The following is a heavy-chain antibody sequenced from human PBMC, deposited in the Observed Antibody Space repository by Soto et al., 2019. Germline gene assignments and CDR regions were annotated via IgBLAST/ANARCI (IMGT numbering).Heavy chain of an antibody. V-gene: IGHV1-3*04. J-gene: IGHJ4*01. CDR2: INIGTGVT. D-gene: IGHD3-10*01. CDR1: GYSFTDYS. Sequence: ASVKVSCKASGYSFTDYSTQWMRRAPGQRPEWVGWINIGTGVTQISQRFQGRVNLSRDTSATTAYMELDSLRYEDTAVYYCARCHYQLFRVDHWGQGTLVTVSS. CDR3: ARCHYQLFRVDH.